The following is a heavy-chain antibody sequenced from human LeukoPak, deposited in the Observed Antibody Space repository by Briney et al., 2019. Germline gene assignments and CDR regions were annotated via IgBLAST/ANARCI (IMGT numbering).Heavy chain of an antibody. J-gene: IGHJ4*02. Sequence: SCKASGYTFTGYYMHWVRQAPGKGLEWVAVISYDGSNKYYADSVKGRFTISRDNSKNTLYLQMNSLRAEDTAVYYCARDNKLGMIVVVMGSLDYWGQGTLVTVSS. CDR3: ARDNKLGMIVVVMGSLDY. V-gene: IGHV3-30*04. CDR1: GYTFTGYY. CDR2: ISYDGSNK. D-gene: IGHD3-22*01.